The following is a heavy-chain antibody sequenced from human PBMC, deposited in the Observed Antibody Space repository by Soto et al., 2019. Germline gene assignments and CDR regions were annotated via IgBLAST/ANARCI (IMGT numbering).Heavy chain of an antibody. CDR3: EKDRIVGATQADDY. D-gene: IGHD1-26*01. V-gene: IGHV3-23*01. J-gene: IGHJ4*02. CDR1: GFTFSSYA. Sequence: GGSLRLSCAASGFTFSSYAISWVGQAPGKGLEWVSAISGSGGSRYYADALKGRFTIYRDSSKNTLYLQMNSLSAEDTPLYSCEKDRIVGATQADDYWGQGTLFTVSS. CDR2: ISGSGGSR.